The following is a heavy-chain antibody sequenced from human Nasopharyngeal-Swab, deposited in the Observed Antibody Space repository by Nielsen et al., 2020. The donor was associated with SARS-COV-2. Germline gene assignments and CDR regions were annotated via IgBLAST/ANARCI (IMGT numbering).Heavy chain of an antibody. D-gene: IGHD3-3*01. J-gene: IGHJ4*02. CDR1: GFTFSSYG. V-gene: IGHV3-21*01. CDR2: ISSSSSYI. Sequence: GESLKISCVASGFTFSSYGMNWVRQAPGKGLEWVSSISSSSSYIYYADSVKGRFTISRDNAKNSLYLQMNSLRAEDTAVYYCARVGGLRFLEWLLSDDYWGQGTLVTVSS. CDR3: ARVGGLRFLEWLLSDDY.